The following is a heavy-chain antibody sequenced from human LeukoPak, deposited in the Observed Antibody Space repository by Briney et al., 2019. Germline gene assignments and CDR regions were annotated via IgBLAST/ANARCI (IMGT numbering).Heavy chain of an antibody. Sequence: GGSLRLSCAASGFTFSSYWMHWVHQAPGKGLVWVSRINSDGSSTSYADSVKGRFTISRDNAKNTLYLQMNSLRAEDTAVYYCARDYCTNGVCYTFDYWGQGTLVTVSS. CDR3: ARDYCTNGVCYTFDY. CDR2: INSDGSST. D-gene: IGHD2-8*01. J-gene: IGHJ4*02. CDR1: GFTFSSYW. V-gene: IGHV3-74*01.